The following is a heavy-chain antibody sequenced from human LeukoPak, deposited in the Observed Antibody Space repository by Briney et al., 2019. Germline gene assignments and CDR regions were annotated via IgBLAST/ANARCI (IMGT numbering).Heavy chain of an antibody. CDR1: GFTFSSYS. D-gene: IGHD2-21*01. J-gene: IGHJ6*02. Sequence: GGSLRLSCAASGFTFSSYSINWVRQAPGKGLEWVSYISSSSSTIYYADSVKGRFTISRDNAKNSLYLQMNSLRAEDTAVYYCARLAYCGGDCYYYGMDVWGQGTTVTVCS. CDR3: ARLAYCGGDCYYYGMDV. V-gene: IGHV3-48*01. CDR2: ISSSSSTI.